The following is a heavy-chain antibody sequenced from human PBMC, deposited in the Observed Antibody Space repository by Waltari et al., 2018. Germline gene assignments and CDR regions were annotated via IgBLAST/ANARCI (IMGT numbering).Heavy chain of an antibody. Sequence: VQLVETGGGLIQPGGSLRLSCSVSGFTVSNNYMTWVLQAPAKGLEWVSVIYSGGSTYYAASVTCRFSISRDNCNNTLFLQMNNLRAEDTAIYYCARVIRDGPSGFYGIAAFDLWGQGTMVTVSS. V-gene: IGHV3-53*02. D-gene: IGHD3-22*01. CDR3: ARVIRDGPSGFYGIAAFDL. J-gene: IGHJ3*01. CDR1: GFTVSNNY. CDR2: IYSGGST.